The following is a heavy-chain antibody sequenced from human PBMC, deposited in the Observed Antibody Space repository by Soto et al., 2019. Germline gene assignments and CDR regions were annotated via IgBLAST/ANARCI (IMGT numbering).Heavy chain of an antibody. V-gene: IGHV4-4*07. CDR2: IYTSGST. D-gene: IGHD1-1*01. Sequence: QVQLQESGPGLVKPSETLSLTCTASGGSISSYYWSWIRQPAGKGLEWIGRIYTSGSTNYNPSLKSRVTMSLDTSKNQFSLKLSSVTAADTAVYYCASRTRSTSHYYGMDVWGQGTTVTVSS. CDR1: GGSISSYY. J-gene: IGHJ6*02. CDR3: ASRTRSTSHYYGMDV.